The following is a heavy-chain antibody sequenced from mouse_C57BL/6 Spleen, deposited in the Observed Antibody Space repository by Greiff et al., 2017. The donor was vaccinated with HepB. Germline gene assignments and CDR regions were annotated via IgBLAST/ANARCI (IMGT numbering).Heavy chain of an antibody. CDR1: GYAFSSSW. Sequence: QVQLKESGPELVKPGASVKISCKASGYAFSSSWMNWVKQRPGKGLEWIGRIYPGDGDTNYNGKFKGKATLTADKSSSTAYMQLSSLTSEDSAVYFCARIYYYGSSPWYFDVWGTGTTVTVSS. D-gene: IGHD1-1*01. J-gene: IGHJ1*03. CDR3: ARIYYYGSSPWYFDV. CDR2: IYPGDGDT. V-gene: IGHV1-82*01.